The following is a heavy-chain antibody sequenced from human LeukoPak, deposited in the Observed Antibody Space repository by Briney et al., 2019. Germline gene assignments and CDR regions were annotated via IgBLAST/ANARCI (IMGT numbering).Heavy chain of an antibody. Sequence: SETLSLTCTVSGGSISSYYWSWIRQPPGKGLEWIGYIYYSGSTNYNPSLKSRVTISVDTSKNQSSLKLSSVTAADTAVYYCARALGGSGYYYYGMDVWGQGTTVTVSS. J-gene: IGHJ6*02. D-gene: IGHD5-12*01. CDR1: GGSISSYY. CDR3: ARALGGSGYYYYGMDV. CDR2: IYYSGST. V-gene: IGHV4-59*01.